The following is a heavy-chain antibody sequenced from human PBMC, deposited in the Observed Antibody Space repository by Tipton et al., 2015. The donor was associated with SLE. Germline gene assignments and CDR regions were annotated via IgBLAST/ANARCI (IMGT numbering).Heavy chain of an antibody. V-gene: IGHV4-59*01. CDR3: ARGYFDSSGYSNPFDI. D-gene: IGHD3-22*01. Sequence: TLSLTCTVPGVSISSSYWSWVRQSPGKGLEWIGYIYYSGGPKYNPSLESRVTMSGDTSKSQFSLELNSVTAADTAFYYCARGYFDSSGYSNPFDIWGKGTMVTVSS. CDR1: GVSISSSY. CDR2: IYYSGGP. J-gene: IGHJ3*02.